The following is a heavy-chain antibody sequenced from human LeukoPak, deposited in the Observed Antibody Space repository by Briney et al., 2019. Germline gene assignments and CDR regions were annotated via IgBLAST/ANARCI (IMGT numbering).Heavy chain of an antibody. V-gene: IGHV3-7*01. CDR1: GFTCSSFW. J-gene: IGHJ6*02. CDR3: ARDGPSYDFWSGYSSILYYYYYGMDV. Sequence: GGSLSLSCAASGFTCSSFWMSWVRQAPGQGLEWVTNIKQDGREKYYVDSVKGRFTISRDNAKNSLYLQMNRLRAEDTAVYYCARDGPSYDFWSGYSSILYYYYYGMDVWGQGTTVTVSS. CDR2: IKQDGREK. D-gene: IGHD3-3*01.